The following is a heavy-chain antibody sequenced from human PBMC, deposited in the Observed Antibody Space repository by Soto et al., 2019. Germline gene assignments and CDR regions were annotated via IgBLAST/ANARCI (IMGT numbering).Heavy chain of an antibody. CDR1: GGSFSGYY. V-gene: IGHV4-34*01. J-gene: IGHJ6*02. D-gene: IGHD4-17*01. Sequence: PSETLSLTCAVYGGSFSGYYWSWIRQPPGKGLEWIGEINHSGSTNYNPSLKSRVTISVDTSKNQFSLKLSSVTAADTAVYYCARGRGSTVTTWLNYYYYGMDVWGQGTTVTVSS. CDR3: ARGRGSTVTTWLNYYYYGMDV. CDR2: INHSGST.